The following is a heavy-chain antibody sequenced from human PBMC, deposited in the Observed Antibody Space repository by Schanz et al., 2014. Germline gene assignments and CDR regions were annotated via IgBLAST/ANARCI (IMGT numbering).Heavy chain of an antibody. Sequence: QVQLLQFGGGVVQPGRSLRLSCAASGFTLSSYAMHWVRQAPGKGLEWVAVISYDGSNKYYADSVKGRFTISRDNSKNTLYLQMNTLRAEDMAVYYCARDRGYCSGGSCLTFDYWGQGTLVTVSS. CDR1: GFTLSSYA. D-gene: IGHD2-15*01. CDR3: ARDRGYCSGGSCLTFDY. J-gene: IGHJ4*02. CDR2: ISYDGSNK. V-gene: IGHV3-30-3*01.